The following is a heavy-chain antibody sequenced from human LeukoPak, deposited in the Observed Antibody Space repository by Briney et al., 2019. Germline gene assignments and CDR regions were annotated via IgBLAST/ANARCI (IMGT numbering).Heavy chain of an antibody. V-gene: IGHV3-66*01. J-gene: IGHJ4*02. CDR2: IYSGGST. CDR3: ARGPSGYHNI. D-gene: IGHD5-12*01. Sequence: GGSLRLSCAASGFTFSNNYMHWVRQAPGKGLVWVSRIYSGGSTNYAASVKGGFTISRDSSKNTLYLQMNSLRAEDTAVYYCARGPSGYHNIGAQGTLVTVSS. CDR1: GFTFSNNY.